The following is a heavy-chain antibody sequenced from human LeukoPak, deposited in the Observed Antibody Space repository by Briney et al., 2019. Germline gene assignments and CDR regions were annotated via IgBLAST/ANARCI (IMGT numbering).Heavy chain of an antibody. J-gene: IGHJ4*02. Sequence: SETLSLTCTVSGGSISSSSYYWGWIRQPPGKGLEWIGSIYYSGSTYYNPSLKSRVTISVDTSKNQFSLKLSSVTAADTAVYYCARYLTGYQPFDYWGQGTLVTVSS. CDR2: IYYSGST. V-gene: IGHV4-39*07. D-gene: IGHD3-9*01. CDR1: GGSISSSSYY. CDR3: ARYLTGYQPFDY.